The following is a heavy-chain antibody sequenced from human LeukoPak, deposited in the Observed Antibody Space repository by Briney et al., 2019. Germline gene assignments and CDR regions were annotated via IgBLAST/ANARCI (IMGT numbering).Heavy chain of an antibody. CDR3: ARHVSYNIIGSHWGGFDP. CDR1: GYSISSGHF. CDR2: IFQSGTT. Sequence: PSETLSLTCAVSGYSISSGHFWGWIRQPPGKGLEWIRSIFQSGTTYYNPSLKSRVTISVDTSKNHFSLKLSSVTAADTAVYYCARHVSYNIIGSHWGGFDPWGQGTLVTVSS. V-gene: IGHV4-38-2*01. D-gene: IGHD3-22*01. J-gene: IGHJ5*02.